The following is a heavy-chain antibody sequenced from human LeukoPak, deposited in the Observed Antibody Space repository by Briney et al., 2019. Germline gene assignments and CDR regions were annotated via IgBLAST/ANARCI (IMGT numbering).Heavy chain of an antibody. J-gene: IGHJ4*02. D-gene: IGHD3-3*01. Sequence: GGSLRFSCAASGFTFSAYSMNWVRQAPGKGLEWISFIRHDSSDIYDADSVKGRFTISRDNGKNSVYLQMNSLRAEDTAVYYCARRYDGFDYWGQGTLVTVSS. CDR1: GFTFSAYS. CDR3: ARRYDGFDY. V-gene: IGHV3-48*01. CDR2: IRHDSSDI.